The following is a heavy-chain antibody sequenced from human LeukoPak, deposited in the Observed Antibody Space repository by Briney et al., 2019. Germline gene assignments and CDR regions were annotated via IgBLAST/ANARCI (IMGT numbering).Heavy chain of an antibody. CDR2: IGGSGGRT. Sequence: GGSLRLSCAVSGITLSNYGMSWVRQAPGKGLEWVAGIGGSGGRTNYADSVKGRFTISRDDPKNTLHLQMNSLRAEDTAVYFCAKRGVVIRVILVGFHKEAYYFDSWGQGALVIVSS. D-gene: IGHD3-22*01. J-gene: IGHJ4*02. CDR1: GITLSNYG. V-gene: IGHV3-23*01. CDR3: AKRGVVIRVILVGFHKEAYYFDS.